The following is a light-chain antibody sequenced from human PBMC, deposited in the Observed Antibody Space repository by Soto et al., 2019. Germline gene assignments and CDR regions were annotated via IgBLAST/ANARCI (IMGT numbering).Light chain of an antibody. CDR2: DAF. CDR3: QQYGGSPRT. J-gene: IGKJ5*01. V-gene: IGKV3-20*01. Sequence: EIVLTQSPGTLSLSQGESATLSCRASRSLDSGQLAWYQQKVGRAPRLLIHDAFIRATGIPDRFSGSGSGTDFTLTIARLEPEDFAVYYCQQYGGSPRTFGQGTRLQIK. CDR1: RSLDSGQ.